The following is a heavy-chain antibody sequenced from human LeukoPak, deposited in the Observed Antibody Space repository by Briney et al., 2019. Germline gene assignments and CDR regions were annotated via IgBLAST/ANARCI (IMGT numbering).Heavy chain of an antibody. V-gene: IGHV4-34*01. CDR2: INHSGST. CDR1: GGSFSGYY. D-gene: IGHD3-22*01. J-gene: IGHJ4*02. Sequence: SETLSLTCAVYGGSFSGYYWSWIRQPPGKGLEWIGEINHSGSTNYNPSLESRVTISVDTSKNQFSLKLSSVTAADTAVYYCARILEKYYYDSSGPGRQYYFDYWGQGTLVTVSS. CDR3: ARILEKYYYDSSGPGRQYYFDY.